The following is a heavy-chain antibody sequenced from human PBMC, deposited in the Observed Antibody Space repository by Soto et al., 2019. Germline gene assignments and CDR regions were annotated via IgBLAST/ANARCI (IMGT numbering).Heavy chain of an antibody. CDR1: GGSISSYY. CDR3: ARVGQYYFEY. Sequence: QVQLQESGPGLVKPSETLSLTCTVSGGSISSYYWSWIRQPPGKGLEYIGYIYYTGGTNYNPSLKSRVTMSIDTSNTQFSLKLSSVTAADTAVYYCARVGQYYFEYWGQGTLVTVSS. CDR2: IYYTGGT. V-gene: IGHV4-59*01. J-gene: IGHJ4*02.